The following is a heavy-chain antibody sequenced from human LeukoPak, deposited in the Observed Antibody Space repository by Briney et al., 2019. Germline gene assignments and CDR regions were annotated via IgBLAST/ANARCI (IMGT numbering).Heavy chain of an antibody. CDR1: GGSISSGGYY. V-gene: IGHV4-39*07. J-gene: IGHJ4*02. CDR3: ARVRSGMATIIDY. CDR2: INHSGST. D-gene: IGHD5-24*01. Sequence: PSETLSLTCTVSGGSISSGGYYWSWIRQPPGKGLEWIGEINHSGSTNYNPSLKSRVTISVDTSKNQFSLKLSSVTAADTAVYYCARVRSGMATIIDYWGQGTLVTVSS.